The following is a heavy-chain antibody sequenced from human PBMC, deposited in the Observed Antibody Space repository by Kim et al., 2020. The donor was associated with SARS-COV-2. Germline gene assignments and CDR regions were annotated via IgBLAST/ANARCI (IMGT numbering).Heavy chain of an antibody. J-gene: IGHJ6*02. Sequence: SETLSLTCTVSGGSISSGGYYWSWIRQHPGKGLEWIGYIYYSGSTYYNPSLKSRVTISVDTSKNQFSLKLSAVTAADTAVYYCARAGTYYCDSSGYYFCYYGMDVWGQGTTVTVSS. V-gene: IGHV4-31*03. CDR3: ARAGTYYCDSSGYYFCYYGMDV. D-gene: IGHD3-22*01. CDR2: IYYSGST. CDR1: GGSISSGGYY.